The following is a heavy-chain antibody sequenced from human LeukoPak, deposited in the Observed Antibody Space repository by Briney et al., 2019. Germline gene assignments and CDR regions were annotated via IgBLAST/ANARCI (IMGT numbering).Heavy chain of an antibody. J-gene: IGHJ3*02. CDR3: ARGRYDSSGTHAFDI. CDR1: GFTFSSYA. V-gene: IGHV3-30-3*01. Sequence: PGRSLRLSCAASGFTFSSYAMHWFRQAPGKGLEWVAVISYDGSNKYYADSVKGRFTISRDNSKNTLYLQMNSLRAEDTAVYYCARGRYDSSGTHAFDIWGQGTMVTVSS. D-gene: IGHD3-22*01. CDR2: ISYDGSNK.